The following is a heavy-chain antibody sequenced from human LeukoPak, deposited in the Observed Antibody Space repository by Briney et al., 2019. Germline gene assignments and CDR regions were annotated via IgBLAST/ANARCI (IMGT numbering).Heavy chain of an antibody. J-gene: IGHJ4*02. CDR1: GFTFSSYW. V-gene: IGHV3-74*01. CDR2: INTDGSST. Sequence: GESLRLSCTASGFTFSSYWMHWVRQAPGTGLVCVSRINTDGSSTNYADSVKGRFTISRDNAKNTLYLQMNSLRAEDSAVYYCGTGPRNDGEDDWGQGTLVTVSS. D-gene: IGHD1-1*01. CDR3: GTGPRNDGEDD.